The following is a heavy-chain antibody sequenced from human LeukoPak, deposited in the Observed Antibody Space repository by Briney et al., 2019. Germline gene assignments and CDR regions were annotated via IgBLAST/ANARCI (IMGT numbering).Heavy chain of an antibody. CDR2: IYHSGST. V-gene: IGHV4-38-2*02. CDR1: GYSISSGYY. J-gene: IGHJ5*02. Sequence: PSETLSLTCTVSGYSISSGYYWGWIRQPPGEGLEWIASIYHSGSTYYNLSLKSRVPISVDTSKNQFSLKLSSVTAADTAVYYCARDGRIRFPVTNWIDPWGQGTLVTVST. CDR3: ARDGRIRFPVTNWIDP. D-gene: IGHD3-3*01.